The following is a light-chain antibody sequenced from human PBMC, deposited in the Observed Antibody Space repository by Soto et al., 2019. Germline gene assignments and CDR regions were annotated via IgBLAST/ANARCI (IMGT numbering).Light chain of an antibody. V-gene: IGLV2-8*01. CDR2: EVN. CDR3: SSYAGSSNV. Sequence: QSVLTQPPSAPGSPGQSFAISCTGTISDVCGYNYVSWYQQHPGKAPKLMIYEVNKRPSGVPDRFSGSKSGNTASLTVSGLQAEDEADYYCSSYAGSSNVFGTGTKVTVL. CDR1: ISDVCGYNY. J-gene: IGLJ1*01.